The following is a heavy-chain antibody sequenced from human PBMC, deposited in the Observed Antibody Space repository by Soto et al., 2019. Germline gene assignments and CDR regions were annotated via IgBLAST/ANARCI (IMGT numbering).Heavy chain of an antibody. CDR1: GFTFSSYA. D-gene: IGHD2-15*01. J-gene: IGHJ4*02. Sequence: PGGSLRLSCAASGFTFSSYAMSWVRQAPGKGLEWVSAISGSGGSTYYADSVKGRFTISRDNSKNTLYLQMTSLRAEDTAVYYCAKGPRGYCIGVTCYPFDHWGQGTLVTVSS. CDR3: AKGPRGYCIGVTCYPFDH. V-gene: IGHV3-23*01. CDR2: ISGSGGST.